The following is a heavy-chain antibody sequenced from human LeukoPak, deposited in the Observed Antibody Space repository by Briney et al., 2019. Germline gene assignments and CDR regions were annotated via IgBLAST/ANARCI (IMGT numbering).Heavy chain of an antibody. Sequence: SETLSLTCAVSGGSVTSTNWWTWVRQPPGKGLEWIGEVHLDGRTNYNPSLTGRLTLSVDLYENHISLKLTSVTAADTAVYYCAREGGYYRPLDYLGQGTLVTVSS. CDR2: VHLDGRT. CDR3: AREGGYYRPLDY. D-gene: IGHD3-22*01. V-gene: IGHV4-4*02. CDR1: GGSVTSTNW. J-gene: IGHJ4*02.